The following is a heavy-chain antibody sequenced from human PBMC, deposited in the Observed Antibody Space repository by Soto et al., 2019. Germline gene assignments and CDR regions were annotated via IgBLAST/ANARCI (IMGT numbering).Heavy chain of an antibody. V-gene: IGHV3-30*18. CDR3: AKERDIVVVVAPLYY. Sequence: QVQLVESGGGVVQPGRSLRLSCAASGFTFSSYGMHWVRQAPGKGLEWVAVISYDGSNKYYADSVKGRFTISRDNSKNTLYLQMNSLRAEDTAVYYCAKERDIVVVVAPLYYGGQGTLVTVSS. J-gene: IGHJ4*02. D-gene: IGHD2-15*01. CDR2: ISYDGSNK. CDR1: GFTFSSYG.